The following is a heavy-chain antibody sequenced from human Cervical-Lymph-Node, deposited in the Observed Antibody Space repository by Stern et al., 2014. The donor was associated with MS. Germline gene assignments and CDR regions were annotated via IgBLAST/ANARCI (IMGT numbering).Heavy chain of an antibody. CDR3: VREGKGRDGYNNPFDY. CDR2: IIPMFGTA. V-gene: IGHV1-69*01. J-gene: IGHJ4*02. Sequence: VQLVESGAEVRKPGASVKVSCKASGDTFGTHTFSWVRQAPGQGLEWMGGIIPMFGTANYTQKFQGTVTITADESTNTAYMELSSLRSEDTAVYYCVREGKGRDGYNNPFDYWGQGTLVTVSS. CDR1: GDTFGTHT. D-gene: IGHD5-24*01.